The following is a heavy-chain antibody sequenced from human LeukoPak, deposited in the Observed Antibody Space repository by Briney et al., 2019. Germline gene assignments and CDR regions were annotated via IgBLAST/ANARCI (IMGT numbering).Heavy chain of an antibody. CDR1: GFTFSSYG. D-gene: IGHD3-10*01. Sequence: PGGSLRLSCAASGFTFSSYGMHWVRQAPGKGLEWVAFIRYDGSNKYYADSVKGRFTISRDNSKNTLYLQMNSLRAEDTAVYYCAKDQAYYYGSGSYDYWGQGTLVTVSS. CDR3: AKDQAYYYGSGSYDY. CDR2: IRYDGSNK. V-gene: IGHV3-30*02. J-gene: IGHJ4*02.